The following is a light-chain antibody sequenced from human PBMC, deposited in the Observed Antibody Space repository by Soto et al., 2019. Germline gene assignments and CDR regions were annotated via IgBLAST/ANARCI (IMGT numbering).Light chain of an antibody. CDR1: QVITSW. Sequence: DIQMTQSPSSVSASVGDRVTITCRASQVITSWLAWYQQKPGKAPKLLIYAASILQSGVPSRFSGSGSGTEFTLTSSSLQPEYFATYYCQPANNFPLTFGGGTKVEIK. J-gene: IGKJ4*01. CDR2: AAS. V-gene: IGKV1D-12*01. CDR3: QPANNFPLT.